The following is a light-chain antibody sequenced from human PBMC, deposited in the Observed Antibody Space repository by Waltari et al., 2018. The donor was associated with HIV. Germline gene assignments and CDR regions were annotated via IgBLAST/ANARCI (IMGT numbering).Light chain of an antibody. Sequence: EIVMTQSPATLSVSPGERATLSCRASQSVSSNLAWYQQKPGQAPRLLIYGASTRATGIPARVSGSGSGTEFTLTISSLQSEDLAVYYCQQYNNGPPITFGQGTRLEIK. CDR3: QQYNNGPPIT. J-gene: IGKJ5*01. CDR1: QSVSSN. CDR2: GAS. V-gene: IGKV3-15*01.